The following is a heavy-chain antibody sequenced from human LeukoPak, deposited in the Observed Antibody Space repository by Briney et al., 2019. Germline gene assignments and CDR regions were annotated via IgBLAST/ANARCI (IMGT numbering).Heavy chain of an antibody. D-gene: IGHD3/OR15-3a*01. Sequence: PGGSLRPSGGASGFTFNGANYAMNWVRQTPGKGLEWISFINSGATATWYADSVRGRFTISRDNAKNSLYLQMSSLRDEDTAVYYCARGQDWAFDYWGQGTMVTVSS. CDR1: GFTFNGANYA. J-gene: IGHJ4*02. V-gene: IGHV3-48*02. CDR3: ARGQDWAFDY. CDR2: INSGATAT.